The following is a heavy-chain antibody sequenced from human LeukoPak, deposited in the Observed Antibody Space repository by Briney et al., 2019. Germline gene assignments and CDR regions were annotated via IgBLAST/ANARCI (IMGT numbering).Heavy chain of an antibody. CDR1: GFTFSSYG. CDR2: ISYDGSNK. J-gene: IGHJ4*02. CDR3: AEVYGSGSPTPHFDY. V-gene: IGHV3-30*18. Sequence: PGRSLRLSCAASGFTFSSYGMHWVRQAPGKGLEWVAVISYDGSNKYYADSVKGRFTISRDNSKNTLYLQMNSLRAEDTAVYYCAEVYGSGSPTPHFDYWGQGTLVTVSS. D-gene: IGHD3-10*01.